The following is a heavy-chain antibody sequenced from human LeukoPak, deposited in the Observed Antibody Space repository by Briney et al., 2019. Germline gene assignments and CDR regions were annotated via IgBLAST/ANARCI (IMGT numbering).Heavy chain of an antibody. CDR2: ISYDGSNK. J-gene: IGHJ4*02. D-gene: IGHD4-17*01. CDR3: AKGAYGDFSYYFEY. V-gene: IGHV3-30*18. CDR1: GFTFSSYG. Sequence: PGGSLRLSCAASGFTFSSYGMHWVRQAPGKGLEWVAVISYDGSNKYYADSVKVRFTISRDNSKNTLYLQMNSLRAEDTAVYYCAKGAYGDFSYYFEYWGQGTLGTVS.